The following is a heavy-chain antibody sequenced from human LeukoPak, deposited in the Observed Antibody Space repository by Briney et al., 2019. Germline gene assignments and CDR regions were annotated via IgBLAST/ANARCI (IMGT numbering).Heavy chain of an antibody. CDR1: GGSISGSSYY. CDR2: IYYSRST. D-gene: IGHD3-10*01. V-gene: IGHV4-39*01. J-gene: IGHJ4*02. CDR3: ARHADSGFGQLAFDY. Sequence: SETLSPTCSVSGGSISGSSYYWGWIRQPPGKGLEWIGSIYYSRSTYYNPSLKSRVTISVDTSKNQFSLKLSSVTAADTAVYYCARHADSGFGQLAFDYWGQGTLVTVSS.